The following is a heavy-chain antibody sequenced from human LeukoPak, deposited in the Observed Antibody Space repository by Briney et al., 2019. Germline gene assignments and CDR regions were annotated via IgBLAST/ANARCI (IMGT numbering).Heavy chain of an antibody. J-gene: IGHJ6*02. CDR3: GRERGEMALYYYGMDV. V-gene: IGHV1-46*01. Sequence: ASVKVSCKPSLYTFTSYYMHWVRQAPGQGLEWMGIINPSGGSTSYAQKFQGRVTMTRDTSTSTVYMELSSLRSEDTAVYYCGRERGEMALYYYGMDVWGQGTTVTVSS. CDR1: LYTFTSYY. CDR2: INPSGGST. D-gene: IGHD5-24*01.